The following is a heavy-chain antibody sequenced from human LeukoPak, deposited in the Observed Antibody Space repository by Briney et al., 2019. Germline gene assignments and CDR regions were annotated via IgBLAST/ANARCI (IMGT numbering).Heavy chain of an antibody. Sequence: GGSLRLSCAASGFTFSSYAMSWVRQAPGKGLEWVSAISGSGGSTYYADSVKGRFTISRDNSNNTLYLQMNSLRAEDTAVYYCAKALDALDYGDYLGVDAFDIWGQGTMVTVSS. J-gene: IGHJ3*02. CDR2: ISGSGGST. D-gene: IGHD4-17*01. CDR3: AKALDALDYGDYLGVDAFDI. CDR1: GFTFSSYA. V-gene: IGHV3-23*01.